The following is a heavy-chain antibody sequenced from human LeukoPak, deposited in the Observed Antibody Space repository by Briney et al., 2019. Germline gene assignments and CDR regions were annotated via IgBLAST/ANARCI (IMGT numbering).Heavy chain of an antibody. D-gene: IGHD2-15*01. CDR1: GFTFSTYA. CDR3: AKSPVSSCRGSFCYPFDY. J-gene: IGHJ4*02. V-gene: IGHV3-23*01. Sequence: GGSLRLSWAASGFTFSTYAMSWVRQIPRKGLGWVSAISGSDDGTYYADSVKGRFTISRDNSRNTLYLQMNTLRAEDTAVYFCAKSPVSSCRGSFCYPFDYWGQGNLVTVSS. CDR2: ISGSDDGT.